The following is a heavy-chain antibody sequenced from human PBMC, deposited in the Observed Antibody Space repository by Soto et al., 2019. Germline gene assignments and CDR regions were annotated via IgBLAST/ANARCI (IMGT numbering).Heavy chain of an antibody. CDR2: IVVGSGNT. D-gene: IGHD1-26*01. CDR3: AAESLGAVGATWDFDY. J-gene: IGHJ4*02. CDR1: GFTFTSSA. Sequence: ASVKVSCKASGFTFTSSAVQWVRQARGQRLEWIGWIVVGSGNTNYAQKFQERVTITRDMSTSTAYMELSSLRSEDTAVYYCAAESLGAVGATWDFDYWGQGTLVTVSS. V-gene: IGHV1-58*01.